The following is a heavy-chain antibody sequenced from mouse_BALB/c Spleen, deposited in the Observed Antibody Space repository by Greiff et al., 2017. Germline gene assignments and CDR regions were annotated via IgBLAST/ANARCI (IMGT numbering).Heavy chain of an antibody. D-gene: IGHD2-4*01. CDR3: ARGYDYDWFAD. J-gene: IGHJ3*01. CDR2: ISSGGST. V-gene: IGHV5-6-5*01. CDR1: GFTFSSYA. Sequence: DVMLVESGGGLVKPGGSLKLSCAASGFTFSSYAMSWVRQTPEKRLEWVASISSGGSTYYPDSVKGRFTISRDNARNILYLQMSSLRSEDTAMYYCARGYDYDWFADWGQGTLVTVSA.